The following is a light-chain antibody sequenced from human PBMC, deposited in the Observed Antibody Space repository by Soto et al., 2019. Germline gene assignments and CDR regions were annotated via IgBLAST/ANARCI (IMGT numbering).Light chain of an antibody. J-gene: IGKJ4*01. Sequence: DIQMTPSPSSVSASVGDRVTITCRATQGISNWLAWYQQKPGQAPKLLIYAATSLQDGVPLRFSGSGSGADFTLTISALQPEDFATYYCQQANSLPLTFGGGTKGEIK. CDR1: QGISNW. CDR2: AAT. CDR3: QQANSLPLT. V-gene: IGKV1-12*01.